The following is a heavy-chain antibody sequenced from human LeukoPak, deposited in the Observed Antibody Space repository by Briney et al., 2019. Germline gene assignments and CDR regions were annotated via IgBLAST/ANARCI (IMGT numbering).Heavy chain of an antibody. CDR1: GGSISRDY. J-gene: IGHJ5*02. Sequence: SETLSLTCTVSGGSISRDYWSWIRQPAGKGLEWIGRIYTTESTNYNPSLKSRVTISLDKSKNQFSLKLNSVTAADTAVYYCARGYCSSTSCYAFDPWGQGTLVTVSS. CDR2: IYTTEST. CDR3: ARGYCSSTSCYAFDP. D-gene: IGHD2-2*01. V-gene: IGHV4-4*07.